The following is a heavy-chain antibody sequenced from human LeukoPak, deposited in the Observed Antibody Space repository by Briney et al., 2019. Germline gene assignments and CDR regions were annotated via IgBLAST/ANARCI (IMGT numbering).Heavy chain of an antibody. V-gene: IGHV4-30-4*01. J-gene: IGHJ5*02. Sequence: PSETLSLTCTVSGGSISSGDYYWSWIRQPPGKGLEWIGYIYYSGSTYYNPSLKSRVTISVDTSKNQFSLKLSAVTAADTAVYYCASPPKYSGSFGAQNWFDPWGQGTLVTVSS. CDR3: ASPPKYSGSFGAQNWFDP. CDR2: IYYSGST. D-gene: IGHD1-26*01. CDR1: GGSISSGDYY.